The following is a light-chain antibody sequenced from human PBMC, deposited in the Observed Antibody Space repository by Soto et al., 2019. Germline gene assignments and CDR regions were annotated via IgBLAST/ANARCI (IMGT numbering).Light chain of an antibody. J-gene: IGLJ1*01. Sequence: QSALTQPASVSGSPGQSITISCTGTSSDVGSYNYVSWYQQHPGKAPKLMISEVSDRPSGISSRFSGSKSGNTASLTISGLQTEDEADYYCSSYTSSSTLFGTGTKVTVL. V-gene: IGLV2-14*01. CDR2: EVS. CDR3: SSYTSSSTL. CDR1: SSDVGSYNY.